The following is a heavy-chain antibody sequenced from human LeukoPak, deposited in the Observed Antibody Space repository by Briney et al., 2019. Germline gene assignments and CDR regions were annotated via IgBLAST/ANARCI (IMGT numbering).Heavy chain of an antibody. V-gene: IGHV1-8*03. J-gene: IGHJ4*02. CDR3: ARGGWELLIDYFDY. D-gene: IGHD1-26*01. CDR2: MNPNSGNT. CDR1: GYTFTSYD. Sequence: ASVKVSCKASGYTFTSYDINWVRQATGQGLEWMGWMNPNSGNTGYAQKFQGRVTIIRSTSISTAYMELSSLRSEDTAVYYCARGGWELLIDYFDYWGQGTLVTVSS.